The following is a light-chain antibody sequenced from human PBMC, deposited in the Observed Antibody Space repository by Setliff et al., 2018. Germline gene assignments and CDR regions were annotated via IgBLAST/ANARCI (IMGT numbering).Light chain of an antibody. V-gene: IGLV8-61*01. CDR2: STN. CDR1: SGSVSTSYY. J-gene: IGLJ3*02. CDR3: VLYMGSGLWG. Sequence: QTVVTQEPSFSVSPGGTVTLTCGLSSGSVSTSYYPSWYQQTPGQAPRTLIYSTNTRSSGVPDRFSGSILGNKAALTITGAQADDESDYYCVLYMGSGLWGFGGGTK.